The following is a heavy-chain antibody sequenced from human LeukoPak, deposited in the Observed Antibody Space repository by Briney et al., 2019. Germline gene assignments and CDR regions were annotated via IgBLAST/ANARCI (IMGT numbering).Heavy chain of an antibody. Sequence: GGSLRLSCAASGFTFTRNAMAWVRQAPGKGLEWVSAIDGSGGTTFYADSVKGRVTISRVQSTNTVYLQMNSLRADDTAVYYCANNSSDFDAFDIWGQGTMVTVSS. V-gene: IGHV3-23*01. CDR1: GFTFTRNA. D-gene: IGHD6-19*01. J-gene: IGHJ3*02. CDR2: IDGSGGTT. CDR3: ANNSSDFDAFDI.